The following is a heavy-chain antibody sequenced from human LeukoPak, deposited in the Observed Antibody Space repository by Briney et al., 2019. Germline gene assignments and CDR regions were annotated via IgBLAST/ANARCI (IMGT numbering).Heavy chain of an antibody. D-gene: IGHD2-15*01. CDR3: ARGGWSYYYYMDV. CDR1: GGSFSGYY. CDR2: INHSGSI. J-gene: IGHJ6*03. Sequence: SETLSLTCAVYGGSFSGYYWSWITQPPGKGLEWIGEINHSGSINYNPSLKSPVTISVDTSKNQFSLKLSSVTAADTAVFYCARGGWSYYYYMDVWGKGTTVTISS. V-gene: IGHV4-34*01.